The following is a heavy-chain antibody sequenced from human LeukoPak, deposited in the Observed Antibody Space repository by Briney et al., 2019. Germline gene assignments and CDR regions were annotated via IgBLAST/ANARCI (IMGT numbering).Heavy chain of an antibody. Sequence: ASVKVSCKASGYTFTSYGISWVRQAPGQGLEWMGWISAYNGNTNYAQKLQGRVTMTTDTSTSTAYMELRSLRSDDTAVYYCARDGLTVGATTSVPFDYWGQGTLVTVSS. D-gene: IGHD1-26*01. V-gene: IGHV1-18*01. J-gene: IGHJ4*02. CDR3: ARDGLTVGATTSVPFDY. CDR2: ISAYNGNT. CDR1: GYTFTSYG.